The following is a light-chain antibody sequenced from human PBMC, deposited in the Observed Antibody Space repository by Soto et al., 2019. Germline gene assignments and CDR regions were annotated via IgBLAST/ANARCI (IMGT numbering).Light chain of an antibody. CDR1: QGIHNY. J-gene: IGKJ4*01. CDR3: QKYSSGLRT. CDR2: GAS. Sequence: DVQMTQSPSSLSASAGDRGTITCRASQGIHNYLAWYQQKPGKSPKLLMYGASTVQSGVPSRFTASGYGTEFTFTIRSLPPEDVAPYYCQKYSSGLRTFGGGTKVDIK. V-gene: IGKV1-27*01.